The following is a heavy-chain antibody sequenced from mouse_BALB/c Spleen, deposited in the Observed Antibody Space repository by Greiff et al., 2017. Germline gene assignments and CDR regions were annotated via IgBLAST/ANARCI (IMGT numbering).Heavy chain of an antibody. CDR2: ISSGGST. D-gene: IGHD1-2*01. CDR1: GFTFSSYA. Sequence: EVKLVESGGGLVKPGGSLTLSCAASGFTFSSYAMSWVRQTPEKRLEWVASISSGGSTYYPDSVKGRFTISRDNARNILYLQMSSLRSEDTAMYYCAREGLLRLHYAMDYWGQGTSVTVSS. J-gene: IGHJ4*01. V-gene: IGHV5-6-5*01. CDR3: AREGLLRLHYAMDY.